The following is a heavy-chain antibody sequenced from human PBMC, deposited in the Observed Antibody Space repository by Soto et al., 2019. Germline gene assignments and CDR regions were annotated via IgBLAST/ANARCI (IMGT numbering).Heavy chain of an antibody. V-gene: IGHV3-48*01. Sequence: GGSLRLSCAASGFTFSSYSMNWVRQAPGKGLEWVSYISSSSTIYYADSVKGRFTISRDNAKNSLYPQMNSLRAEDTAVYYCARVGRHYYYYYMDVWGKGTTVTVSS. CDR3: ARVGRHYYYYYMDV. D-gene: IGHD3-10*01. CDR2: ISSSSTI. J-gene: IGHJ6*03. CDR1: GFTFSSYS.